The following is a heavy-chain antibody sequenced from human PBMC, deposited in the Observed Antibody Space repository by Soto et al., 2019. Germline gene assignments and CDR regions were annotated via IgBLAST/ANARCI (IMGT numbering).Heavy chain of an antibody. Sequence: GGSLRLSCAASGFTFSSYAMSWVRQAPGKGLEWVSAISGSGGSTYYADSVKGRFTISRDNSKNTLYLQRNSLRAEDTAVYYCAKDRYYDILTGYYATRRSSHFDYWGQGTLVTVSS. CDR1: GFTFSSYA. CDR2: ISGSGGST. CDR3: AKDRYYDILTGYYATRRSSHFDY. D-gene: IGHD3-9*01. V-gene: IGHV3-23*01. J-gene: IGHJ4*02.